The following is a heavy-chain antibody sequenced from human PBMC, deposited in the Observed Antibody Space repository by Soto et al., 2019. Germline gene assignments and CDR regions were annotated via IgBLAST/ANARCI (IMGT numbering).Heavy chain of an antibody. Sequence: QVPLVESGGGVVQPGRSLRLSCAASGFTFSSYAMHWVRQAPGKGLEWVAVISYDGSNKYYADSVKGRFTISRDNSKNTLYLQMNSLRAEDTAVYYCARDPVEMATIGWYFDLWGRGTLVTVSS. J-gene: IGHJ2*01. V-gene: IGHV3-30-3*01. CDR2: ISYDGSNK. CDR1: GFTFSSYA. CDR3: ARDPVEMATIGWYFDL. D-gene: IGHD5-12*01.